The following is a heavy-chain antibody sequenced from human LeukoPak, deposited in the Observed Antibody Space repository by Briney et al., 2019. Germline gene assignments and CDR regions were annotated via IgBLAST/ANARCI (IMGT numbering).Heavy chain of an antibody. J-gene: IGHJ6*03. V-gene: IGHV1-24*01. CDR3: ARGEIAAAGLKYYYYYMDV. CDR2: FDPEDGET. CDR1: GFTLTELS. D-gene: IGHD6-13*01. Sequence: GASVKVSCKVSGFTLTELSMHWVRQAPGKGLEWMGGFDPEDGETIYAQKFQGRVTMTEDTSTDTAYMELSRLRSDDTAVYYCARGEIAAAGLKYYYYYMDVWGKGTTVTVSS.